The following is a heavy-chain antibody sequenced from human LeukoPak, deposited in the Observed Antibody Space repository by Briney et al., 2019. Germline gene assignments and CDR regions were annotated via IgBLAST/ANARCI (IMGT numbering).Heavy chain of an antibody. V-gene: IGHV3-30*02. J-gene: IGHJ4*02. Sequence: PGGSLRLYCAASGFAFSSYGMHWVRQAPGKGLEWVAFVRHDASYKYYADSVKGRFTISRDNSKNTMYVQMNSLRAEDTALYYCAKDYTGGSLDYWGQGTLVTVSS. CDR1: GFAFSSYG. D-gene: IGHD2-15*01. CDR2: VRHDASYK. CDR3: AKDYTGGSLDY.